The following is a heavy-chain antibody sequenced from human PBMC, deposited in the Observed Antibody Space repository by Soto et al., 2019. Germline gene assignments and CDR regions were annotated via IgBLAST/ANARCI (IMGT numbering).Heavy chain of an antibody. CDR1: GFTFSSYG. Sequence: QVQLVESGGGVVQPGRSLRLSCAASGFTFSSYGMHWVRQAPGKGLEWVAVISYDGSNKYYADSVKGRFTISRDNSKNTRYLQMNSLRAEDTAVYYCAKDLYPPYYYDSSGYYPDYWGQGTLVTVSS. CDR2: ISYDGSNK. CDR3: AKDLYPPYYYDSSGYYPDY. V-gene: IGHV3-30*18. J-gene: IGHJ4*02. D-gene: IGHD3-22*01.